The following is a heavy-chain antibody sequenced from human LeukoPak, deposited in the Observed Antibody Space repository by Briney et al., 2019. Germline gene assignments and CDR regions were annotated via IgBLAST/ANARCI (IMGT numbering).Heavy chain of an antibody. Sequence: AGSLRLSCAASGFTLNRYWMSWVRQAPGKGLEWVANINDDGGERHYVDSVKGRFTISRDNAKNSLYLQMNSLRAEDTAVYYCARGGNLENWGGGTLVTVSS. CDR2: INDDGGER. J-gene: IGHJ4*02. V-gene: IGHV3-7*01. CDR3: ARGGNLEN. D-gene: IGHD1-14*01. CDR1: GFTLNRYW.